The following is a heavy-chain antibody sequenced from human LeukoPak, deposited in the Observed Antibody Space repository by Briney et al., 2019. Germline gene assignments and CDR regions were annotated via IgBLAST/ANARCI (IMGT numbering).Heavy chain of an antibody. CDR3: ARGGVYYDSSGYPGSYWYFDL. Sequence: SETLSLTCAVYGGSFSGYYWSWIRQPPGKGLEWIGEINHSGSTNYNPSLKSRVTISVDTSKNQFSLKLSSVTAADTAVYYCARGGVYYDSSGYPGSYWYFDLWGRGTLVTVSS. D-gene: IGHD3-22*01. J-gene: IGHJ2*01. CDR1: GGSFSGYY. CDR2: INHSGST. V-gene: IGHV4-34*01.